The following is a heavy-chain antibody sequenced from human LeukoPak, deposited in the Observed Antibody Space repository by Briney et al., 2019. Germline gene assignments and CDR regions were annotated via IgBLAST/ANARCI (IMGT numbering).Heavy chain of an antibody. J-gene: IGHJ4*02. V-gene: IGHV4-61*02. CDR3: ARDGRGVVVI. CDR2: IYTSGST. D-gene: IGHD3-22*01. CDR1: GGSISSGSYY. Sequence: SQTLSLTCTVSGGSISSGSYYWRWIRQPAGKGLEWIGRIYTSGSTNYNPSLKSRVTISVDTSKNQFSLKLSSVTAADTAVYYCARDGRGVVVIWGQGTLVTVSS.